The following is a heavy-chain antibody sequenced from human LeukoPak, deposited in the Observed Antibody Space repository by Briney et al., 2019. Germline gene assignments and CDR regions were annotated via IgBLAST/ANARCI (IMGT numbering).Heavy chain of an antibody. V-gene: IGHV3-23*01. D-gene: IGHD3-10*01. J-gene: IGHJ2*01. CDR1: GSTFNSYA. CDR3: VKEVPIDRGVIGYYFDL. CDR2: IGASGDKT. Sequence: GGSLRPACAASGSTFNSYATNWVRQAPRKGLERVSIIGASGDKTFYADSVRGRFALSRHHSGHRVYLPMDSLRVEDTAVYYCVKEVPIDRGVIGYYFDLWGPGTLVTVSS.